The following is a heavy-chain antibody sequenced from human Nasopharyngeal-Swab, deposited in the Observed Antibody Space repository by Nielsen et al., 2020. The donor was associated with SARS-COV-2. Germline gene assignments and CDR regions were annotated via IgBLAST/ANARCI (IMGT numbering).Heavy chain of an antibody. Sequence: GGSLRLSCAASGFTFSSYSMNWVRQAPGKGLEWVSSISSSSSYIYYADSVKGRFTISRDNAKNSLCLQMNSLRAEDTAVYYCARDPGLVSFDYWGQGTLVTVSS. CDR1: GFTFSSYS. V-gene: IGHV3-21*01. CDR2: ISSSSSYI. D-gene: IGHD6-19*01. CDR3: ARDPGLVSFDY. J-gene: IGHJ4*02.